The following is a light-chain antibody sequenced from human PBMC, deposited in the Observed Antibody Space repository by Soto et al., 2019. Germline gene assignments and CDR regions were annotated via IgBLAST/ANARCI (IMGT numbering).Light chain of an antibody. CDR1: SSDVGGYNY. J-gene: IGLJ1*01. V-gene: IGLV2-14*01. CDR3: SSYTSASTLLYL. Sequence: QSALTQPASLSGSPGQSITISCTGTSSDVGGYNYVSWYQQHPGIAPKLLIYGVTNRPSGVSPRFSGSKSGNTASLTISGLQAEDEAEYHCSSYTSASTLLYLFGTGTKLTVL. CDR2: GVT.